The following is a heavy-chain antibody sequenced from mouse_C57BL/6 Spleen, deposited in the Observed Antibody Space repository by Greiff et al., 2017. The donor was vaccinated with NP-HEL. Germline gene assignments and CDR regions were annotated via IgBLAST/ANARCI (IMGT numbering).Heavy chain of an antibody. CDR3: ARSGLYYYGSGFDV. V-gene: IGHV1-55*01. Sequence: QVQLQQPGAELVKPGASVKMSCKASGYTFTSYWITWVKQRPGQGLEWIGDIYPGSGSTNYNEKFKSKATLTVDTSSSTAYMQLSSLTSEDSAGYYCARSGLYYYGSGFDVWGTGTTVTVSS. J-gene: IGHJ1*03. CDR1: GYTFTSYW. CDR2: IYPGSGST. D-gene: IGHD1-1*01.